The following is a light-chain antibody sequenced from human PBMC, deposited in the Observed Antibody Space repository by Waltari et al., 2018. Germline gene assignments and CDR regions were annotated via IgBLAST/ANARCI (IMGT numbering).Light chain of an antibody. CDR1: QSLVDSDGHTY. Sequence: EVVMTQSQPSLPVTLGQPAPLSSSSSQSLVDSDGHTYLNWFHQRPGQSPRRLIYKVSYRDSGVPDRFSGSGSGTDFTLKISRVEAEDVGVYYCMQGTQWPWTFGQGTKVEIK. CDR2: KVS. V-gene: IGKV2-30*01. J-gene: IGKJ1*01. CDR3: MQGTQWPWT.